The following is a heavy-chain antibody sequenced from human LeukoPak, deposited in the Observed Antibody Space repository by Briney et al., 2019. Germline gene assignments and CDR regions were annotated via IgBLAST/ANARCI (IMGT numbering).Heavy chain of an antibody. D-gene: IGHD5-12*01. V-gene: IGHV1-2*04. CDR3: ARGLINGHDFDY. Sequence: ASVKVSCKTSGYRFSGYYMHWVRQAPEQGLEWMGWINSNSGATNYAQNFQGWVTMTRDTSVNTGYMELRRLTSDDTAVYYCARGLINGHDFDYWGQGTLVTVSS. CDR1: GYRFSGYY. J-gene: IGHJ4*02. CDR2: INSNSGAT.